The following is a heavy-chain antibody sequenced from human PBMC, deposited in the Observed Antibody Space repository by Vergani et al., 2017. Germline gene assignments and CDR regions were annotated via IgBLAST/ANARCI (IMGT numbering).Heavy chain of an antibody. D-gene: IGHD2-2*01. J-gene: IGHJ4*02. CDR1: GFTFEDYG. CDR2: INWNEDSI. Sequence: EVQLVESGGVVVRPGGSLRLSCVASGFTFEDYGMSWVRQAPGKGLEWVAGINWNEDSIGYADSVKGRFTISRDNAKNSLYLQMNSLRVEDTALYFCAREGGDQYPKEDCWGLGTLVTVSS. V-gene: IGHV3-20*04. CDR3: AREGGDQYPKEDC.